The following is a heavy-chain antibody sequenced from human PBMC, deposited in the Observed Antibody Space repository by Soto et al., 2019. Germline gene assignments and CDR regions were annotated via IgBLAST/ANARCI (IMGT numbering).Heavy chain of an antibody. CDR2: IYYSGST. V-gene: IGHV4-59*01. CDR1: GGSISSYY. J-gene: IGHJ3*02. D-gene: IGHD1-1*01. CDR3: ARYNWGAMGAFDI. Sequence: QVQLQESGPGLVKPSETLSLTCTVSGGSISSYYWSWIRQPPGKGLEWIGYIYYSGSTNYNPSLKSRVTISVDTSKNQFSLKRSSVTAADTAVYYCARYNWGAMGAFDIWGQGTMVTVSS.